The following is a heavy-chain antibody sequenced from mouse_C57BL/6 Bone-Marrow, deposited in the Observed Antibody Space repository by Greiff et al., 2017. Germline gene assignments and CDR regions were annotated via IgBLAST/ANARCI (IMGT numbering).Heavy chain of an antibody. Sequence: VQLQQSGAELVRPGASVTMSCTASGFNIKDDYLHWVKQRPEQGLVWIGWIDPENGDTEYASKFQGKAIITADTSSNTAYLQLSSLTSEDTAVYYCTSSPSCLDYWGQGTTLTVSS. J-gene: IGHJ2*01. V-gene: IGHV14-4*01. CDR2: IDPENGDT. CDR1: GFNIKDDY. CDR3: TSSPSCLDY. D-gene: IGHD1-1*01.